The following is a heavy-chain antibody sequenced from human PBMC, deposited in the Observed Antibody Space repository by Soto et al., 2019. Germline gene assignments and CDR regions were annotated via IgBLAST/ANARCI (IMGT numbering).Heavy chain of an antibody. CDR3: ARGQSWIQLWTPVD. J-gene: IGHJ4*02. CDR2: IYYSGNT. V-gene: IGHV4-31*03. CDR1: DDSISSGGYY. D-gene: IGHD5-18*01. Sequence: QVQLQESGPGLVKPSQTLSLTCTVSDDSISSGGYYWGWIRQHPGKGLEWIGYIYYSGNTYYNPSLKSRVTISLDTSKNQFSLKLRSVTAADTAVYYCARGQSWIQLWTPVDWGQGTLVTVSS.